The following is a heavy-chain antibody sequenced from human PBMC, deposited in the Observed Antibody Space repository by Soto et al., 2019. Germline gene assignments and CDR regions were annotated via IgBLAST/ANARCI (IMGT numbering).Heavy chain of an antibody. CDR3: ARAGDGGAAGTNYYYYMDV. V-gene: IGHV4-59*01. D-gene: IGHD6-13*01. CDR1: GGSISSYY. J-gene: IGHJ6*03. Sequence: SETLSLTCTVSGGSISSYYWSWIRQPPGKGLEWIGYIYYSGSTNYNPSLKSRVTISVDTSKNQFSLKLSSVTAADTAVYYCARAGDGGAAGTNYYYYMDVWGKGTTVTVSS. CDR2: IYYSGST.